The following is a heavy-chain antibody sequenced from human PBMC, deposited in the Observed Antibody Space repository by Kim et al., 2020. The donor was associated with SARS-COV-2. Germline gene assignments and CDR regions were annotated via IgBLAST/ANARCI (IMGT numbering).Heavy chain of an antibody. CDR2: INHSGST. Sequence: SETLSLTCAVYGGSFSGYYWSWIRQPPGKGLEWIGEINHSGSTNYNPSLKSRVTISVDTSKNQFSLKLSSVTAADTAVYYCARETLRYFDWGYSSSWYDYWGQGTLVTVSS. D-gene: IGHD6-13*01. CDR1: GGSFSGYY. V-gene: IGHV4-34*01. J-gene: IGHJ4*02. CDR3: ARETLRYFDWGYSSSWYDY.